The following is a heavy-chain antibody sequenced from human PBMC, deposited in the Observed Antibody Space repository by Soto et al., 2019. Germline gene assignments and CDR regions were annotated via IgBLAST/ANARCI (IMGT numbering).Heavy chain of an antibody. D-gene: IGHD1-26*01. V-gene: IGHV3-30*18. CDR1: GFTFSSYG. Sequence: QVQLVESGGGVVQPGRSLRLSCAASGFTFSSYGMHWVRQAPGKGLEWVAVISYDGRDKYYADSVKGRFTISRDNSKNTLYLQMNSLRAEDTAVFYCAKEAVGATPDYWGQGTLVTVSS. J-gene: IGHJ4*02. CDR3: AKEAVGATPDY. CDR2: ISYDGRDK.